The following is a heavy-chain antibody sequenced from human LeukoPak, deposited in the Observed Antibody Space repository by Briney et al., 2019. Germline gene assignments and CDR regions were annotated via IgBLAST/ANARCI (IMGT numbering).Heavy chain of an antibody. J-gene: IGHJ4*02. CDR2: IREDGSEK. Sequence: PGGSLRLSCEATGFTFSKYRMHWVRQAPGKGLEWVANIREDGSEKYYMDSVKGRFTISRDNAENSLYLQMNSLRAEDTAVYYCARARWPTRSGWNYFDYWGQGTLVTVSS. D-gene: IGHD6-19*01. CDR1: GFTFSKYR. CDR3: ARARWPTRSGWNYFDY. V-gene: IGHV3-7*01.